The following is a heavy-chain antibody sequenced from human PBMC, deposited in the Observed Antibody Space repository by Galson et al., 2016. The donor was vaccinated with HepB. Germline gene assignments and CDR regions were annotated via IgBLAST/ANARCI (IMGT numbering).Heavy chain of an antibody. J-gene: IGHJ4*02. V-gene: IGHV3-23*01. D-gene: IGHD3-3*01. CDR3: AKGDDFWSGYYGGL. CDR2: ISGTGGTT. Sequence: SLRLSCAASGFTFSNYAMRWVRQAPGKGLEWVSGISGTGGTTYYADSVKGRFTISRDNSKNTLYLRMNSLRAEDTAVDYCAKGDDFWSGYYGGLWGQGTLVTVSS. CDR1: GFTFSNYA.